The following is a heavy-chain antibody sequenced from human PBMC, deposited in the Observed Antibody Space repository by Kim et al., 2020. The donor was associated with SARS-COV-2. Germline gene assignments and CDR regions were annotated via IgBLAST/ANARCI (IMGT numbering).Heavy chain of an antibody. CDR3: ARDYGLLWFGVDAFDL. Sequence: SMKGRFTNSRDNAKSSLYLQMTSLRAEDTAVYYCARDYGLLWFGVDAFDLWGQGTMVTVSS. V-gene: IGHV3-48*03. D-gene: IGHD3-10*01. J-gene: IGHJ3*01.